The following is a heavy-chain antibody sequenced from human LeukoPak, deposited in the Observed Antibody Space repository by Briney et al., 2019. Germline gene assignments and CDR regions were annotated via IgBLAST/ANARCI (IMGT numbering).Heavy chain of an antibody. CDR3: ARGDCSGVSCYSVDS. CDR1: GYTFTASY. D-gene: IGHD2-15*01. V-gene: IGHV1-2*04. CDR2: INPNTGAT. Sequence: ASVKVSCKASGYTFTASYIHWVRQAPGQGLEWMGWINPNTGATSYAQKLQGWVTMTRDTSISTGYMELSWLKSDDTAVYFCARGDCSGVSCYSVDSWGQGTLVTVSS. J-gene: IGHJ4*02.